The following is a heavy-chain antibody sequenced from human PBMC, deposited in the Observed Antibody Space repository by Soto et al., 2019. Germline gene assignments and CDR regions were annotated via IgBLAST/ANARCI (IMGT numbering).Heavy chain of an antibody. CDR1: GYTFTSYY. V-gene: IGHV1-2*02. CDR3: ARSGGNWNYVYFDY. J-gene: IGHJ4*02. D-gene: IGHD1-7*01. Sequence: GASVKVSCKASGYTFTSYYMHWVRQAPGQGLEWMGWINPNSGGTNYAQKFQGRVTMTRDTSISTAYMELSRLRSDDTAVYYCARSGGNWNYVYFDYWGQGTLVTVSS. CDR2: INPNSGGT.